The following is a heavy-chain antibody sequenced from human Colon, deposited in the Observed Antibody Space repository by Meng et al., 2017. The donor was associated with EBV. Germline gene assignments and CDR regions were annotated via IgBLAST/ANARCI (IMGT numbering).Heavy chain of an antibody. CDR3: ARVGAYCGGDCYHPR. Sequence: RVERSRAVPVRPSGTLSLPCAVSGGSLSCRNWWSWVRQPPGKGLEWIGEIYHSGSTNYNPSLKSRVTISVDESKNQFSLRLSSVTAADTAVYYCARVGAYCGGDCYHPRWGQGTLVTVSS. V-gene: IGHV4-4*02. D-gene: IGHD2-21*02. CDR1: GGSLSCRNW. J-gene: IGHJ4*02. CDR2: IYHSGST.